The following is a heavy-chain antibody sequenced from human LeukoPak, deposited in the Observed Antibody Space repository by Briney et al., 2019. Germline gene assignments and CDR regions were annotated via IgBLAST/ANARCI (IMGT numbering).Heavy chain of an antibody. Sequence: PGGSLRLSCTGSGFTFDDYAMHWVRQAPGKGLEWVSGISWNSGSIGYADSVKGRFTISRDNAKNSLYLQMNSLRAEDTALYYCAKDIPRRSGFYYYGMDVWGQGTTVTVSS. CDR3: AKDIPRRSGFYYYGMDV. J-gene: IGHJ6*02. CDR1: GFTFDDYA. D-gene: IGHD6-19*01. CDR2: ISWNSGSI. V-gene: IGHV3-9*01.